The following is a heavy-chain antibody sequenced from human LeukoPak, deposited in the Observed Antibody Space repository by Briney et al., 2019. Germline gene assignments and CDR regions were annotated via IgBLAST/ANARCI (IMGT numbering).Heavy chain of an antibody. CDR1: GDSISSYY. CDR2: IYHSGTT. Sequence: NPSETLSLTCTVSGDSISSYYWSWIRQPPGKGLEWIGYIYHSGTTNYNPSLKSRVTISVDTSKSQFSLKLSSVTAADTAIYYCARNIVGPRQVDYWGQGTLVTVSS. D-gene: IGHD1-26*01. V-gene: IGHV4-59*01. J-gene: IGHJ4*02. CDR3: ARNIVGPRQVDY.